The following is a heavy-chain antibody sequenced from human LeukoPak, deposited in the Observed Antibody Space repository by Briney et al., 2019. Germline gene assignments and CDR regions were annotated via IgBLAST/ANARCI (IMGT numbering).Heavy chain of an antibody. D-gene: IGHD2-2*01. CDR2: IYYSGST. J-gene: IGHJ6*02. CDR1: GGSISSGDYF. Sequence: SQTLSLTCTVSGGSISSGDYFWSWICQPPGKGLEWIGYIYYSGSTYYNPSLKSRVTISVDTSKNQFSLKLSSVTAADTAVYYCAREPLVVPAATSYYGMDVWGQGTTVTVSS. V-gene: IGHV4-30-4*01. CDR3: AREPLVVPAATSYYGMDV.